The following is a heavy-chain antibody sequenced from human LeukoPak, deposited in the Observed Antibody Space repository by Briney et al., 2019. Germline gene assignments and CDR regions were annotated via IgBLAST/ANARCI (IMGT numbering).Heavy chain of an antibody. J-gene: IGHJ6*03. CDR2: FYYSGST. CDR3: ARLPATASYYYYYMDV. CDR1: GDSISSSSYY. Sequence: SETLSLTCTVSGDSISSSSYYWGWIRQPPGKGLEWIVSFYYSGSTYYNPSLKSRVTISVDASKNQFSLKLTSVTAADAAVYYCARLPATASYYYYYMDVGGKGTTGTFS. V-gene: IGHV4-39*07.